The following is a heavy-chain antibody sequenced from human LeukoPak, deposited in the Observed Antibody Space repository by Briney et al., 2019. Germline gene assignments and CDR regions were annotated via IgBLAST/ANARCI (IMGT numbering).Heavy chain of an antibody. CDR3: ARVLFYDGVPYFDY. J-gene: IGHJ4*02. CDR2: IYHSGST. Sequence: SGTLSLTCAVSGGSISSSNWWSWVRQPPGKGLEWIGEIYHSGSTNYNPSLESRVTISVDTSRNQFSLKLSSVTAADTAVYYCARVLFYDGVPYFDYWGQGTLVTVSS. V-gene: IGHV4-4*02. CDR1: GGSISSSNW. D-gene: IGHD2-8*01.